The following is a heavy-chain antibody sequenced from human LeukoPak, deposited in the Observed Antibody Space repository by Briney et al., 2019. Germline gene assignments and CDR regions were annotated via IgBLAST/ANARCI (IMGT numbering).Heavy chain of an antibody. J-gene: IGHJ4*02. CDR2: IYYSGST. CDR3: ARLSRGSSSSDFDY. D-gene: IGHD6-6*01. CDR1: GGSISSSSYY. Sequence: SETLSLTCTVSGGSISSSSYYWGWIRQPPGKGLEWIGSIYYSGSTYYNPSLKSRVTISVDTSKNQFSLKLSSVTAADTAVYYCARLSRGSSSSDFDYWGQGTLVTVSS. V-gene: IGHV4-39*07.